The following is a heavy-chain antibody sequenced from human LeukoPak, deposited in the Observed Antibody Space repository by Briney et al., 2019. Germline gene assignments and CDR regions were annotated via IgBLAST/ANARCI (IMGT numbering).Heavy chain of an antibody. CDR1: GFSFGFYG. CDR3: AKDQPEAYFDY. CDR2: IRTDGSID. V-gene: IGHV3-30*02. Sequence: GGSLRLSCAASGFSFGFYGLYWVRQAPGKGLEWVAFIRTDGSIDYYADSVRGRFTISRDNAKNTLYLQMNSLRAEDAALYYCAKDQPEAYFDYWGQGTLVTVSS. D-gene: IGHD1-14*01. J-gene: IGHJ4*02.